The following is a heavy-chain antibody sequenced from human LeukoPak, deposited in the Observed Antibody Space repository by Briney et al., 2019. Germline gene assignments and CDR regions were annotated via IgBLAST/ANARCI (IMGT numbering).Heavy chain of an antibody. CDR1: GGTFSSYA. CDR2: IIPIFGTA. Sequence: GSSVKVSCKASGGTFSSYAISWVRQAPGQGLEWMGGIIPIFGTANYAQKFQGRVTITADESTSTAYMELSSLRSEDTAVYYCARESDVEMATISLDYWSQGTLVTVSS. J-gene: IGHJ4*02. CDR3: ARESDVEMATISLDY. V-gene: IGHV1-69*01. D-gene: IGHD5-24*01.